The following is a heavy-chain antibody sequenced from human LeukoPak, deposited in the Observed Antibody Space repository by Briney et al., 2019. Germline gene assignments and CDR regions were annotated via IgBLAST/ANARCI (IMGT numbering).Heavy chain of an antibody. Sequence: SVKVSCKASGGTFSSYAISWVRQAPGQGLEWMGGIIPIFGTANYAQKFQGRVTITADKSTGTAYMELSSLRSEDTAVYYCARGGGNYYDVLGSDWGDNWGQGTLVTVSS. D-gene: IGHD1-26*01. CDR1: GGTFSSYA. V-gene: IGHV1-69*06. CDR3: ARGGGNYYDVLGSDWGDN. CDR2: IIPIFGTA. J-gene: IGHJ4*02.